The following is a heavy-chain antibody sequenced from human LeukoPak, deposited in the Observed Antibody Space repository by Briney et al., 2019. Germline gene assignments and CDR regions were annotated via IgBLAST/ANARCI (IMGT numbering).Heavy chain of an antibody. V-gene: IGHV4-34*01. J-gene: IGHJ4*02. Sequence: PSETLSLTCAVSGGSFSGYYWSWIRQPPGKGLEWIWEIKHSGSTNYNPSLKSRVTISVDTSKNQFSLKLSSVTAADTAVYYCARGHCSSTSCYFDYWGQGTLVTVSS. D-gene: IGHD2-2*01. CDR3: ARGHCSSTSCYFDY. CDR1: GGSFSGYY. CDR2: IKHSGST.